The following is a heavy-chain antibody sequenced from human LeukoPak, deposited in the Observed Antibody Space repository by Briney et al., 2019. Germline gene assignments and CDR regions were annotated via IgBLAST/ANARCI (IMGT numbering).Heavy chain of an antibody. V-gene: IGHV3-30*03. CDR2: ISYDGSNK. CDR3: ATLTPLFDY. J-gene: IGHJ4*02. Sequence: GGSLRLSCAASGFTFSSYGMHWVRQAPGKGLEWVAVISYDGSNKYYADSVKGRFTISRDNSKNTLYLQMNSLRAKDTAVYYCATLTPLFDYWGQGTLVTVSS. CDR1: GFTFSSYG.